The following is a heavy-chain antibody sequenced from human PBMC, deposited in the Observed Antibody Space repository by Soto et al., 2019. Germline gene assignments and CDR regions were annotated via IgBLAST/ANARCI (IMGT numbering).Heavy chain of an antibody. D-gene: IGHD2-15*01. CDR1: GDSISTVDYF. Sequence: SETLSLTCSVSGDSISTVDYFWAWIRQPPGQALEYIGYIYKSTTTYYNPSFESRFAISLDTSKSQFSLTVTFVTAADTALFFCARGRYCLTGRCFPNWFDSWGQGTLVTVSS. V-gene: IGHV4-30-4*01. CDR3: ARGRYCLTGRCFPNWFDS. CDR2: IYKSTTT. J-gene: IGHJ5*01.